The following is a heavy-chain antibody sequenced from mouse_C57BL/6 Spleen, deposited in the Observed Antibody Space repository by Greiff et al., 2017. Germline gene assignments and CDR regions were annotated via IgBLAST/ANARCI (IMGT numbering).Heavy chain of an antibody. V-gene: IGHV1-26*01. CDR1: GYTFTDYY. CDR3: ARGGAGDFDD. CDR2: INPNNGGT. Sequence: VQLQQSGPELVKPGASVKISCKASGYTFTDYYMNWVKQSHGKSLEWIGDINPNNGGTSYNQKFKGKAPLTVNKSSSTAYVERRSLTSEDSAVDDCARGGAGDFDDWGKGTTLTVAS. J-gene: IGHJ2*01.